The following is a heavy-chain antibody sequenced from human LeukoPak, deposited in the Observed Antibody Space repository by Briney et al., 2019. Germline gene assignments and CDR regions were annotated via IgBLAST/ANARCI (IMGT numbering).Heavy chain of an antibody. V-gene: IGHV1-2*02. J-gene: IGHJ4*02. D-gene: IGHD2-2*01. CDR2: INPKSGGT. CDR3: VRGGEVCSSSSCYRGHDY. CDR1: GYTFTGYY. Sequence: ASVKVSCKASGYTFTGYYMHWVRQAPGQGLEWMGWINPKSGGTTYEQKFQGRVTMTRDTSTSTAYMELSRLRSDDTAVYYCVRGGEVCSSSSCYRGHDYWGQGTLVTVSS.